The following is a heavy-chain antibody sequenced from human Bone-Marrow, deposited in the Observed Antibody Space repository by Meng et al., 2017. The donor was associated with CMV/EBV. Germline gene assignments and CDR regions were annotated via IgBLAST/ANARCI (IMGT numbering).Heavy chain of an antibody. J-gene: IGHJ4*02. V-gene: IGHV3-20*04. D-gene: IGHD6-13*01. CDR3: ARVGRGSGYRSSWDY. CDR2: INWNGGST. CDR1: GFTFDDYG. Sequence: GGSLRLSCAASGFTFDDYGMSWVRQAPGKGLEWVSGINWNGGSTGYADSVKGRFTISRDNAKNSLYLQMNSLRAEDTALYYCARVGRGSGYRSSWDYWGQGTLVTVSS.